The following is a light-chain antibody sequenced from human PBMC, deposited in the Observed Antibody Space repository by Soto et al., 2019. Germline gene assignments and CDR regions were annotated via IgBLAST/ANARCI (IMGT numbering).Light chain of an antibody. J-gene: IGLJ2*01. CDR3: QSYDSDFVV. V-gene: IGLV6-57*02. CDR1: SSGIGTYNY. Sequence: LTQPASVSGSPGQSITISCSETSSGIGTYNYVQWYQQRPGSAPTTVIYENNQRLSGVPDRFSGSTDGSSNSASLTISGLQTEDEADYYCQSYDSDFVVFGGGTKLTVL. CDR2: ENN.